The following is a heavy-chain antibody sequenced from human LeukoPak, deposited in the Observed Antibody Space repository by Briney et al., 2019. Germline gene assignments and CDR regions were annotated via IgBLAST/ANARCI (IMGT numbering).Heavy chain of an antibody. V-gene: IGHV4-4*07. CDR3: ARDLNENYYYYMDV. D-gene: IGHD1-1*01. CDR2: IYTSGST. Sequence: SETLSLTCTVSGGSISSYYWSWIRQPAGKGLEWIGRIYTSGSTNYNPSLKSRVTMSVDTSKNQFSLKLSSVTAADTAVYYCARDLNENYYYYMDVWGKGTTVTVSS. CDR1: GGSISSYY. J-gene: IGHJ6*03.